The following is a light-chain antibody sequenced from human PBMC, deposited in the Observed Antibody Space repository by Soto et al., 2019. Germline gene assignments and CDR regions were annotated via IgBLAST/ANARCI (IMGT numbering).Light chain of an antibody. V-gene: IGKV3-20*01. CDR1: QSIYSRY. CDR3: HHYGDSPPET. J-gene: IGKJ1*01. Sequence: EIVLTQSPGTLSSSPGERATLSCRASQSIYSRYLAWYQQRPGQPPRLLIHGAFTRATGISDRFSGSGSGTDFTLTICRLEPEDFAVYYCHHYGDSPPETFGQGTRVEIK. CDR2: GAF.